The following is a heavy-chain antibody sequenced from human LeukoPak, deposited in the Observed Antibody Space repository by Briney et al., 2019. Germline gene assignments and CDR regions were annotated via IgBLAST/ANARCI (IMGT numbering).Heavy chain of an antibody. CDR1: GFTFSNYV. D-gene: IGHD6-13*01. J-gene: IGHJ4*02. V-gene: IGHV3-23*01. Sequence: PGGSLRLSCAGSGFTFSNYVMSWVRQAPGKGLEWVSCVSGSGGRGATYYTDSVKGRFTISRDNAKNTMYLQMNSLSGEDTAIYYCAKDIAASGLPRIFDFWGQGTLVTVSS. CDR2: VSGSGGRGAT. CDR3: AKDIAASGLPRIFDF.